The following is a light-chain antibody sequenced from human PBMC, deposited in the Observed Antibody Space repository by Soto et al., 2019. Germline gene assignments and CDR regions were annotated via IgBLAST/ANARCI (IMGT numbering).Light chain of an antibody. CDR1: SSNIGSNT. CDR2: SDN. V-gene: IGLV1-44*01. J-gene: IGLJ3*02. Sequence: QSVLTQPPSASGTPGQRVTLSCSGSSSNIGSNTVSWFQQLPGTAPKVLIYSDNQRPSGVPDRFSGSKSGTSASLAISGLQSEDEADYYCAAWDDSLNALVFGGGTQLTVL. CDR3: AAWDDSLNALV.